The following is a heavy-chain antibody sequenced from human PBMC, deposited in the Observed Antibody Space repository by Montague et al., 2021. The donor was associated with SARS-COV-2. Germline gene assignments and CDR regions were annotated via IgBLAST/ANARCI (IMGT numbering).Heavy chain of an antibody. CDR1: GGSFCGYY. CDR2: INHSGST. J-gene: IGHJ4*02. Sequence: SETLSLTCAVYGGSFCGYYWSWIRQPPGKGLEWIGEINHSGSTNYNPSLKSRVTISVDTSKNQFSLKLSSVTAADTAVYYCARGSVDIVVVVAATPPYFDYWGQGTLVTVSS. V-gene: IGHV4-34*01. CDR3: ARGSVDIVVVVAATPPYFDY. D-gene: IGHD2-15*01.